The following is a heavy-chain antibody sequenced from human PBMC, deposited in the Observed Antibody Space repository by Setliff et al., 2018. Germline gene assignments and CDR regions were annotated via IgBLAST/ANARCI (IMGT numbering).Heavy chain of an antibody. CDR3: ARVPVVGATKLYWFDP. Sequence: GASVKVSCKASGYTFTGYYMHWVRQAPGQGLEWVGRINPNSGGTNYAQKFQGRVTMTRDTSISTAYMELSSLRSEDTAVYYCARVPVVGATKLYWFDPWGQGTLVTVSS. CDR1: GYTFTGYY. V-gene: IGHV1-2*06. J-gene: IGHJ5*02. D-gene: IGHD1-26*01. CDR2: INPNSGGT.